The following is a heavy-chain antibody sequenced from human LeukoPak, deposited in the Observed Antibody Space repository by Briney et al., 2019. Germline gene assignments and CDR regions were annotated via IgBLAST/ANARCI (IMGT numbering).Heavy chain of an antibody. V-gene: IGHV4-4*07. CDR1: GGSISSYY. CDR3: AGDVVAPAAIRLFSCSAP. D-gene: IGHD2-2*02. CDR2: IYTSGST. Sequence: SETLSLTCTVSGGSISSYYWSWIRQPAGKGLEWIGRIYTSGSTNYNPSLKSRVTMSVDTSKNQFSLKLSSVTAADTAVYYCAGDVVAPAAIRLFSCSAPGGQGPRAPVPS. J-gene: IGHJ4*02.